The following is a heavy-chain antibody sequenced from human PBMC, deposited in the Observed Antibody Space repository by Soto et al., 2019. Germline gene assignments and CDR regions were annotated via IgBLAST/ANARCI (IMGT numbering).Heavy chain of an antibody. CDR2: ISSGGEYT. V-gene: IGHV3-21*06. CDR1: GFTFSSYS. CDR3: ARDFKESQYYYYCMDV. Sequence: PGGSLRLSCVVSGFTFSSYSMNWVRQAPGKGLEWISSISSGGEYTYYADSVKGRFTISRDNAKNSVYLQMNSLTAEDTALYYCARDFKESQYYYYCMDVWGKGTTVTVSS. D-gene: IGHD3-10*01. J-gene: IGHJ6*03.